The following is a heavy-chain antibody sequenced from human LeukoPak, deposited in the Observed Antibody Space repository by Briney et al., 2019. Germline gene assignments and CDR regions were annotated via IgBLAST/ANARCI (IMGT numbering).Heavy chain of an antibody. J-gene: IGHJ6*04. Sequence: PGGSLRLSCAASGFSFSDHYLDWVRQASGKGLEWGSTISGSGGRTHYADSVKGRFTISRDNPKNTLYLQMNSLRAEDTAVYYCAKMDGGYYYYGMDVWGKGTTVTVSS. CDR1: GFSFSDHY. V-gene: IGHV3-23*01. D-gene: IGHD2-15*01. CDR3: AKMDGGYYYYGMDV. CDR2: ISGSGGRT.